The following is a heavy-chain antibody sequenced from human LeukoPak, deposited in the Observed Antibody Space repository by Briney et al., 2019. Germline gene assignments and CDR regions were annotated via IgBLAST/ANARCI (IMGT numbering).Heavy chain of an antibody. Sequence: HTGGSLRLSCAASGFTFSSYAMSWVRQAPGKGLEWVSAISGSGGSTYYADSVEGRFTISRDNSKNTLYLQMNSLRAEDTAVYYCAKVLGLKDGYNYAYFDYWGQGTLVTVSS. CDR3: AKVLGLKDGYNYAYFDY. V-gene: IGHV3-23*01. D-gene: IGHD5-24*01. J-gene: IGHJ4*02. CDR2: ISGSGGST. CDR1: GFTFSSYA.